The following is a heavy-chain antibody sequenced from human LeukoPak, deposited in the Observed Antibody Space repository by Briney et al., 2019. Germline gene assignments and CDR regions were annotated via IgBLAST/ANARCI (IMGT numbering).Heavy chain of an antibody. Sequence: SVKVSCKASGGTFSSYAISWVRQAPGQGLEWMGRIIPIFGTANYAQKFQVRVTITKDESTSTAYMELSSQRSEDTAVYYCARGRWLVDSARNYYYYYYMDVWGKGTTVTVSS. V-gene: IGHV1-69*05. J-gene: IGHJ6*03. CDR2: IIPIFGTA. CDR1: GGTFSSYA. D-gene: IGHD6-19*01. CDR3: ARGRWLVDSARNYYYYYYMDV.